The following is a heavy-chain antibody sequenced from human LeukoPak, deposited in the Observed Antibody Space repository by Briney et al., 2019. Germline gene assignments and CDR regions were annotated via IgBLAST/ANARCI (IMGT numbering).Heavy chain of an antibody. J-gene: IGHJ4*02. CDR1: GGSISSSSYY. Sequence: SETLSLTCTVSGGSISSSSYYWGWIRQPPGKGLEWIGSIYYSGSTYYNPSLKSRVTISVDTSKNQFSLKLSSVTAADTAVYYCASSSRGVRTFDYWGQGTLVTVSS. V-gene: IGHV4-39*07. D-gene: IGHD1-1*01. CDR3: ASSSRGVRTFDY. CDR2: IYYSGST.